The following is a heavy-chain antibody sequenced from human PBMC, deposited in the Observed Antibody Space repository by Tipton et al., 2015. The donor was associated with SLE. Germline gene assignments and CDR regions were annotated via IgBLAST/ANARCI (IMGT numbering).Heavy chain of an antibody. CDR1: GGSISSYY. CDR3: ARSPLGIVSWFDP. Sequence: TLSLTCTVSGGSISSYYWSWIWQPPGKGLEWIGYIYYSGSTNYNPSLKSRVTISVDTSKNQFSLKLSSVTAADTAVYYCARSPLGIVSWFDPWGQGTLVTVSS. D-gene: IGHD7-27*01. CDR2: IYYSGST. J-gene: IGHJ5*02. V-gene: IGHV4-59*01.